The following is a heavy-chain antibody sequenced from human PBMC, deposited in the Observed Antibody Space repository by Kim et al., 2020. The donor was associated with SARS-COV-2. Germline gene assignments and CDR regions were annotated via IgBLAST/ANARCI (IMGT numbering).Heavy chain of an antibody. D-gene: IGHD2-15*01. CDR2: INPNSGGT. CDR3: ARDHEYCSGGSCYGWAQHYYYCGMDV. Sequence: ASVKVSCKASGYTFTGYYMHWVRQAPGQGLEWMGWINPNSGGTNYAQKFQGWVTMTRDTSISTAYMELSRLRSDDTAVYYCARDHEYCSGGSCYGWAQHYYYCGMDVSGQGTPVTVSS. CDR1: GYTFTGYY. J-gene: IGHJ6*02. V-gene: IGHV1-2*04.